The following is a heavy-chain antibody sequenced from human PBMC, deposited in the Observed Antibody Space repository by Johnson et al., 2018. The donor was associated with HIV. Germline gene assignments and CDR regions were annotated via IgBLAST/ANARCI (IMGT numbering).Heavy chain of an antibody. CDR2: ISYDGSNK. D-gene: IGHD3-22*01. Sequence: QVHLVESGGGVVQPGRSLRLSCAASGFTFSSYAMHWVRQAPGKGLEWVAVISYDGSNKSYVDSVKGRFTISRDNSKNTLYLQMNSLKTEDKAVYYCTRPLDYYDSSGYIDAFDIWGQGTMVTVSS. CDR1: GFTFSSYA. J-gene: IGHJ3*02. V-gene: IGHV3-30-3*01. CDR3: TRPLDYYDSSGYIDAFDI.